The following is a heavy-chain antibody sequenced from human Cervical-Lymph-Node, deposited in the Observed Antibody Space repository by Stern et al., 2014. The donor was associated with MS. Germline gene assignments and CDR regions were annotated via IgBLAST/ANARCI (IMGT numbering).Heavy chain of an antibody. CDR1: GFTFSTYG. J-gene: IGHJ6*02. V-gene: IGHV3-30*18. CDR2: ISYDGSNK. Sequence: VQLVESGGGVVQPGRSLRLSCAASGFTFSTYGMHWVRQAPGKGLEWVAVISYDGSNKYYADSVKGRFTISRDNSKNTLYLQMNSLRAEDTAVYYCAKIGGVVNFQSYYYGMDVWGQGTTVTVSS. CDR3: AKIGGVVNFQSYYYGMDV. D-gene: IGHD2-15*01.